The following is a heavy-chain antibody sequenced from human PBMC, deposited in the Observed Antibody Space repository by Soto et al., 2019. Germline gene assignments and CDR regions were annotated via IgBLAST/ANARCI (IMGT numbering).Heavy chain of an antibody. Sequence: EVQLLESGGGLVQPGGSLRLSCAASGFTFSSYAMSWVRQAPGKGLEWVSAISGSGGSTYYADSVKGRLTISRDNSKNTLYLQMNSLRAEDTAVYYCAKEWGHQSGSSWYSVGYWGQGTLVTVSS. CDR2: ISGSGGST. CDR1: GFTFSSYA. V-gene: IGHV3-23*01. J-gene: IGHJ4*02. D-gene: IGHD6-13*01. CDR3: AKEWGHQSGSSWYSVGY.